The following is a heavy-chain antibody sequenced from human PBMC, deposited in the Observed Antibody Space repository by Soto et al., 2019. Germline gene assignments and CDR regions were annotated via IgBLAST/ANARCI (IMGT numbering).Heavy chain of an antibody. J-gene: IGHJ4*02. V-gene: IGHV3-23*01. CDR1: GFTFTSFA. D-gene: IGHD6-13*01. CDR3: AKDLSADDSSFDC. CDR2: ISGSGVSA. Sequence: GGSLRLSCAASGFTFTSFAMTWVRQAPGKGLEWVSSISGSGVSAFYADSVKGRLTISRDNSKNTLYLQMNSLRADDTAVYYCAKDLSADDSSFDCWGQGTLVTVS.